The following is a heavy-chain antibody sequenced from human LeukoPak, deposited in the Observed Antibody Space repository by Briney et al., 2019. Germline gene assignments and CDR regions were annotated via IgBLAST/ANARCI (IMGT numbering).Heavy chain of an antibody. CDR1: GFTFTDYF. CDR3: AREYSSSLDY. V-gene: IGHV1-46*01. D-gene: IGHD6-13*01. Sequence: ASVKVSCKASGFTFTDYFMHWVRQAPGQGLEWMGIINPSGGSTTYAQRFQDRLTMTRDTSTNTVYMELSSLRSEDTAIYFCAREYSSSLDYWGQEPWSPSPQ. CDR2: INPSGGST. J-gene: IGHJ4*01.